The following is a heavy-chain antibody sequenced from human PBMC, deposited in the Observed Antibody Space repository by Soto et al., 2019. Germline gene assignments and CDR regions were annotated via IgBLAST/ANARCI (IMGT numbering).Heavy chain of an antibody. J-gene: IGHJ4*02. CDR3: AREFGEMISQNYYKGFGF. CDR2: INPSGGST. D-gene: IGHD2-21*01. V-gene: IGHV1-46*01. CDR1: GYSFTSYY. Sequence: ASVKVSCKASGYSFTSYYVHWVRQAPGQGLDWMGRINPSGGSTGYAQRFQGRVTMTRDTSTSTLYMELSSLRSEDTAVYYCAREFGEMISQNYYKGFGFWGQGTLVTVSS.